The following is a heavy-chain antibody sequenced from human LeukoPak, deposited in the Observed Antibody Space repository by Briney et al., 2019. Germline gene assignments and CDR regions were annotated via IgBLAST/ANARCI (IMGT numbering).Heavy chain of an antibody. CDR2: ISGSGGNT. J-gene: IGHJ4*02. V-gene: IGHV3-23*01. D-gene: IGHD1/OR15-1a*01. Sequence: GGSLRLSCAVSGLTFSNYAMTWVRQAPGKGLEWVSSISGSGGNTYYADSVKGRFTISRDNAKNSLYLQMNSLRAEDTALYYCARGTYYFDYWGQGTLVTVSS. CDR1: GLTFSNYA. CDR3: ARGTYYFDY.